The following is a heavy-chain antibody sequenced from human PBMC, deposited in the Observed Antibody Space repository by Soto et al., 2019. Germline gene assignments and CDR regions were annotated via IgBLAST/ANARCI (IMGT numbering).Heavy chain of an antibody. CDR1: GGSISSSSYY. CDR2: IYYSGST. V-gene: IGHV4-39*01. Sequence: SETLSLTCTVSGGSISSSSYYWGWIRQPPGKGLEWIGSIYYSGSTYYNPSLKSRVTISVDTSKNQFSLKLSSVTAADTAVYYCARGIIAVAGTGEWFDPWGQGTLVTVSS. CDR3: ARGIIAVAGTGEWFDP. J-gene: IGHJ5*02. D-gene: IGHD6-19*01.